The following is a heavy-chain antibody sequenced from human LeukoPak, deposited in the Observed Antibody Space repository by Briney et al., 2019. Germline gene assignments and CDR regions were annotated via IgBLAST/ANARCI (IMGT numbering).Heavy chain of an antibody. CDR1: GYTFTSYD. Sequence: ASVKVSCKASGYTFTSYDINWVRQATGQGLEWMGWMNPNSGNTGYAQKFQGRVTITRNTSISTAYMELSSLRSEDTAVYYCARASAEADYYYYYYMDVWGKGTTVTVSS. CDR3: ARASAEADYYYYYYMDV. CDR2: MNPNSGNT. J-gene: IGHJ6*03. V-gene: IGHV1-8*03.